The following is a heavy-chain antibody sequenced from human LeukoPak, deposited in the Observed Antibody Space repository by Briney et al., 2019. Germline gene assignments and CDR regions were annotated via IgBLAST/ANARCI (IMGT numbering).Heavy chain of an antibody. D-gene: IGHD3-22*01. J-gene: IGHJ4*02. CDR1: GDTISSYY. CDR3: ANSTIASSVYFDY. Sequence: PSETLSLTCTVSGDTISSYYWSWIRQPPGKGLEWIGYVYSGNTNYNPSLKSRVTISVDTSRNQFSLKLSSVTAADTAVYYCANSTIASSVYFDYWGQGTLVTVSS. V-gene: IGHV4-59*08. CDR2: VYSGNT.